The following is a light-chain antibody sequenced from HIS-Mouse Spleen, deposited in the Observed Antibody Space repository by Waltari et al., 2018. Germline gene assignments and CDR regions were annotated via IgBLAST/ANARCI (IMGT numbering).Light chain of an antibody. CDR2: WAS. CDR3: QQYYSTPYT. J-gene: IGKJ2*01. V-gene: IGKV4-1*01. Sequence: DIVMTQSADSLAVSLGERATINCKSSLSVLYSSNNKNYLAWYQQKPGQPPKLLIYWASTRESGVPDRFSGSGSGTDFTLTISSLQAEDVAVYYCQQYYSTPYTFGQGTKLEIK. CDR1: LSVLYSSNNKNY.